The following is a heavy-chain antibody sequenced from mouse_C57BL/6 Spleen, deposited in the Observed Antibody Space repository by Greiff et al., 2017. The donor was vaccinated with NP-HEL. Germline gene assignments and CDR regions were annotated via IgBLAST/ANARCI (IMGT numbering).Heavy chain of an antibody. V-gene: IGHV1-15*01. D-gene: IGHD1-1*01. CDR1: GYTFTDYE. CDR2: IDPETGGT. J-gene: IGHJ4*01. Sequence: QVQLQQSGAELVRPGASVTLSCKASGYTFTDYEMHWVKQTPVHGLEWIGAIDPETGGTAYNQKFKGKAILTADKSSSTAYMELRSLTSEDSAVYYCTRSDYGSSGDYYAMDYWGQGTSVTVSS. CDR3: TRSDYGSSGDYYAMDY.